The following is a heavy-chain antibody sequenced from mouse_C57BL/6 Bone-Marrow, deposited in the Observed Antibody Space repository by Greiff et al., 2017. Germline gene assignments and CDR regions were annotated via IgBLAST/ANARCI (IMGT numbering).Heavy chain of an antibody. V-gene: IGHV2-2*01. CDR2: IWSGGST. Sequence: VKLQQSGPGLVQPSQSLSITCTVSGFSFTSYGVHWVRQSPGKGLEWLGVIWSGGSTDYNAAYISKLSISKDNSKSQVFFKMNSLHADDTAIYYYARNWRIGTHDSWFAYWGRGTLVTVSA. CDR3: ARNWRIGTHDSWFAY. J-gene: IGHJ3*01. D-gene: IGHD2-13*01. CDR1: GFSFTSYG.